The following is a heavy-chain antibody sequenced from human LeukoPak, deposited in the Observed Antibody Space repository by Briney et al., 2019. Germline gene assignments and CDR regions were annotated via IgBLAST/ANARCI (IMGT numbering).Heavy chain of an antibody. CDR2: ISAYNGNT. V-gene: IGHV1-18*01. CDR1: GYTFSSYG. D-gene: IGHD3-10*01. CDR3: ARQYYYGSGSYHGDDAFDI. Sequence: GASVKVSFKASGYTFSSYGISWVRQAPGQGLEWMGWISAYNGNTNYAQKLQGRVTMTTDTSTSTAHMELRSLRSDDTAVYYCARQYYYGSGSYHGDDAFDIWGQGTMVTVSS. J-gene: IGHJ3*02.